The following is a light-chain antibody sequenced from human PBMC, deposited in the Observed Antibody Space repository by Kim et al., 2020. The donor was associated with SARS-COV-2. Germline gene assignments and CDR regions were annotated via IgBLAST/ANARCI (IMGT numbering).Light chain of an antibody. V-gene: IGKV3-15*01. CDR2: RAS. Sequence: PAERVTLSCRASQTVDRNLAWYQQKGGQPPRLLIYRASTRATDIPDRFSGSGSGTEFTLTIHSLRSEDSGNYYCQQCSKWPLTFGGGTKVDIK. J-gene: IGKJ4*01. CDR1: QTVDRN. CDR3: QQCSKWPLT.